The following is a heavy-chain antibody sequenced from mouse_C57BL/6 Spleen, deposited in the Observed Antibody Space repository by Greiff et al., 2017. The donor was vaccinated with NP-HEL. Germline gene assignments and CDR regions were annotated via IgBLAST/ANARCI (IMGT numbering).Heavy chain of an antibody. J-gene: IGHJ1*03. CDR2: ISSGSSTI. CDR1: GFTFSDYG. Sequence: EVKLQESGGGLVKPGGSLKLSCAASGFTFSDYGMHWVRQAPEKGLEWVAYISSGSSTIYYADTVKGRFTISRDNAKNTLFLQMTSLRSEDTAMYYCARNDGYGWYFDVWGTGTTVTVSS. CDR3: ARNDGYGWYFDV. V-gene: IGHV5-17*01. D-gene: IGHD2-3*01.